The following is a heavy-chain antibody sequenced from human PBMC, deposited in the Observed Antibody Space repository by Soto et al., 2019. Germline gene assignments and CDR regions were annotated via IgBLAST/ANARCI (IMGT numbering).Heavy chain of an antibody. CDR2: IIPIFGTA. D-gene: IGHD2-2*01. CDR3: ARRYRYCSITSCYPYYYYGMAV. J-gene: IGHJ6*02. V-gene: IGHV1-69*13. Sequence: SVKVACKASGGTFSSYAISWVRQAPGQGLEWMGGIIPIFGTANYAQKFQGRVTITADESTSTAYMELSSLRSEDTAVYYCARRYRYCSITSCYPYYYYGMAVCGQVTTVTVSS. CDR1: GGTFSSYA.